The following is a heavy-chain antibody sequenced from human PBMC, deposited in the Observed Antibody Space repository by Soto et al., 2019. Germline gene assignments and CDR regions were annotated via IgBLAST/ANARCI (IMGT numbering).Heavy chain of an antibody. J-gene: IGHJ6*02. Sequence: SETLSLTCTVSGGSISSSSYYWGWIRQPPGKGLEWIGSIYYSGSTYYNPSLKSRVTISVDTSKDQFSLKLSSVTAADTAVYYCARGVSSSWSDYYYYYGMDVWGQGTTVTVSS. V-gene: IGHV4-39*01. CDR3: ARGVSSSWSDYYYYYGMDV. D-gene: IGHD6-13*01. CDR1: GGSISSSSYY. CDR2: IYYSGST.